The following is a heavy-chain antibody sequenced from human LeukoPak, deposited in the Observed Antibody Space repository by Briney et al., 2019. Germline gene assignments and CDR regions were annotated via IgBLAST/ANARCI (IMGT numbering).Heavy chain of an antibody. CDR2: INPNSGGT. CDR3: ARPDSLMGADYFGY. CDR1: GYTFTGYY. V-gene: IGHV1-2*02. J-gene: IGHJ4*02. D-gene: IGHD1-26*01. Sequence: GASVKVSCKASGYTFTGYYMHWVRQAPGQGLEWMGWINPNSGGTNYAQKFQGRVTMTRDTSISTAYMELSRLRSDDTAVYYCARPDSLMGADYFGYWGQGTLVTVSS.